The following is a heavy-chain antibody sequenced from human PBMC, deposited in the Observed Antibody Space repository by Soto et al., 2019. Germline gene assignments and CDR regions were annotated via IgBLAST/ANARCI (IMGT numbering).Heavy chain of an antibody. CDR1: GFTVSNNY. J-gene: IGHJ6*03. D-gene: IGHD1-1*01. Sequence: GGSLRLSCVASGFTVSNNYMSWVRQVPGKELEWVSVIYIGGNTYYADSVKGRFTISRDSSKNTLYLQMNSLRVEDRAVYYCARANVGAYTYYLDVWGKGTTVTVSS. V-gene: IGHV3-66*01. CDR3: ARANVGAYTYYLDV. CDR2: IYIGGNT.